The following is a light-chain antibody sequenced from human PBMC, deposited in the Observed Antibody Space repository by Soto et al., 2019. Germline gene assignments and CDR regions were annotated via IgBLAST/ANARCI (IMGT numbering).Light chain of an antibody. J-gene: IGKJ4*01. V-gene: IGKV1-5*03. CDR1: QSISNW. Sequence: DIQMTQSPSSLSASVGDRVTFTCRASQSISNWLAWYQQKPGKAPKLLIYKASTLESGVPSRFSGSGSGTEFTLTISSLQADDFAIYYCQQYNGYRLAFGGGTNVDI. CDR3: QQYNGYRLA. CDR2: KAS.